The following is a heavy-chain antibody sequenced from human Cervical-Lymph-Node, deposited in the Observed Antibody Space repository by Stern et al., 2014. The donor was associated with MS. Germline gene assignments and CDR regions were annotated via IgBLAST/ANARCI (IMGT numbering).Heavy chain of an antibody. Sequence: VQLVESGGGLVQPGGSLRLSCAASGFTFSSYAMSWVRQAPGKGLEWVSAMSGSGGSTYYADSVKGRFTISRDNSKNTLYLQMNSLRAEDTAVYYCAKGSGEGYCSGGSCYRFDYWGQGILVTVSS. CDR3: AKGSGEGYCSGGSCYRFDY. CDR1: GFTFSSYA. CDR2: MSGSGGST. D-gene: IGHD2-15*01. J-gene: IGHJ4*02. V-gene: IGHV3-23*04.